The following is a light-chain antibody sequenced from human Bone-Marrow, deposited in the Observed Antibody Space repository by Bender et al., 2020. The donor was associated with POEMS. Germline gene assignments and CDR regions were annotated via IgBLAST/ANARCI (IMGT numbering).Light chain of an antibody. CDR1: SSDVGNDDL. Sequence: QSALTQPASVSGSPGQSITISCTGTSSDVGNDDLVSWYQQHPGKAPKLMIFESTKRPSGISNRFSGSKSGNTASLTISGLQAEDEADYYCCSYSSTSTLVFGAGTKLTVL. J-gene: IGLJ3*02. V-gene: IGLV2-23*01. CDR2: EST. CDR3: CSYSSTSTLV.